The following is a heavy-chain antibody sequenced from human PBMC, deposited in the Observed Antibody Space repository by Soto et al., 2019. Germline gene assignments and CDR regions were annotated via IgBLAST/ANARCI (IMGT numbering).Heavy chain of an antibody. J-gene: IGHJ4*02. CDR3: ASDPLSRQEAYYFDY. V-gene: IGHV3-30-3*01. Sequence: QVQLVESGGGVVQPGRSLRLSCAASGFTFSSYAMHWVRQAPGKGLEWVAIISYDGSNKYYADSVKGRFTISRDNSKNTLYLQMNSLRAEDTAVYYCASDPLSRQEAYYFDYWGQGTLLTVSS. CDR2: ISYDGSNK. CDR1: GFTFSSYA.